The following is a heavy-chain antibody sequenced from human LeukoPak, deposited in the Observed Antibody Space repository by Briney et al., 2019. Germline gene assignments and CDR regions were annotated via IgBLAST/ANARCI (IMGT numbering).Heavy chain of an antibody. J-gene: IGHJ4*02. CDR3: ASSGYSYGALDY. CDR2: IYHSGST. V-gene: IGHV4-30-2*01. CDR1: GGSISSGGYS. Sequence: SETLSLTCAVSGGSISSGGYSWSWIRQPPGKSLEWIGYIYHSGSTYYNPSLKSRVTISVDRSKNQFSLKLSSVAAADTAVYYCASSGYSYGALDYWGQGTLVTVSS. D-gene: IGHD5-18*01.